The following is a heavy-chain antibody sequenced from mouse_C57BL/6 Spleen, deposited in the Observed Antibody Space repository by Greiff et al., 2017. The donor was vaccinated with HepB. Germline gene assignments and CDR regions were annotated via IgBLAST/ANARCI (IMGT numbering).Heavy chain of an antibody. D-gene: IGHD2-14*01. Sequence: EVQLQQSGAELVRPGASVKLSCTASGFNIKDDYMHWVKQRPEQGLEWIGWIDPENGDTESASKFQGKATITADTSSNTAYLQLSSLTSEDTAVYYCTGGVRRTEDFDYWGQGTTLTVSA. J-gene: IGHJ2*01. CDR2: IDPENGDT. CDR3: TGGVRRTEDFDY. V-gene: IGHV14-4*01. CDR1: GFNIKDDY.